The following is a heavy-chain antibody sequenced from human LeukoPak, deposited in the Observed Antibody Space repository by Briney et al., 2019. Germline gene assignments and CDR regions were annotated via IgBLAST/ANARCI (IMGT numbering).Heavy chain of an antibody. J-gene: IGHJ4*02. CDR3: AKDRAQVIEIFDY. CDR2: ISGSGGST. CDR1: GFTFSSYA. Sequence: GGSLRLSCAASGFTFSSYAMSWVRQSPGKGLEWVSAISGSGGSTYYADSVKGRFTISRDNSKNTLYLQMNSLRAEDTAVYYCAKDRAQVIEIFDYWGQGTLVTVSS. V-gene: IGHV3-23*01. D-gene: IGHD3-16*02.